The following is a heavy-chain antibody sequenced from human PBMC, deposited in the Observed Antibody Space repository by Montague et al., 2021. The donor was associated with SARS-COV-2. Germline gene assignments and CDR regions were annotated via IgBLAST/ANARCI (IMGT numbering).Heavy chain of an antibody. V-gene: IGHV4-38-2*02. Sequence: SETLSLTCTVSGYSISTGYYWGWIRQPPGKGLEWIGTIYHSGSTYFNPSLKSRVTISVDMSKNQFSLNLSSVTAAGTAVYYCAKVAGSHDTFDIWGRGTMVTVSS. CDR2: IYHSGST. CDR3: AKVAGSHDTFDI. D-gene: IGHD6-19*01. J-gene: IGHJ3*02. CDR1: GYSISTGYY.